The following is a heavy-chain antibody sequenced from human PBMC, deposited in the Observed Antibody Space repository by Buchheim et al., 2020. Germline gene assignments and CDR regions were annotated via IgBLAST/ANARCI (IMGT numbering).Heavy chain of an antibody. CDR1: GYSIITAYY. D-gene: IGHD2-15*01. V-gene: IGHV4-38-2*02. Sequence: QVQLQESGPGLVRPSETLSLTCTMSGYSIITAYYRGWIRQPPGKGLEWVGSPYRSGSTYYNPSLESRVTISRGTSETQFSLKLTSVTAADTAVYYCAVGWSENGGFDPWGQGTL. J-gene: IGHJ5*02. CDR3: AVGWSENGGFDP. CDR2: PYRSGST.